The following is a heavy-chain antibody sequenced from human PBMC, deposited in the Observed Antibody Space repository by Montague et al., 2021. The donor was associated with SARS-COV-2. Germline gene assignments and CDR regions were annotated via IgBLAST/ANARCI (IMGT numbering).Heavy chain of an antibody. CDR2: VYHSGST. Sequence: SETLSLTCAVSGGSFSDDYWSWMLQSPGKGLVGRVEVYHSGSTTYNPSVRRRVLISIDTSRSQISLNLRSVTAADTAVYYCARGGIRIGMDRGVRSRPFDAWGQGTLVTVSS. CDR3: ARGGIRIGMDRGVRSRPFDA. J-gene: IGHJ5*02. D-gene: IGHD3-10*01. CDR1: GGSFSDDY. V-gene: IGHV4-34*01.